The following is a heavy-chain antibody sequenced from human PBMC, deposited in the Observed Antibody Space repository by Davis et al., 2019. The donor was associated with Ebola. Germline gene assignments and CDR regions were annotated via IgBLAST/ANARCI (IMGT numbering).Heavy chain of an antibody. CDR1: GFTFRSYW. CDR2: INPDGSFT. V-gene: IGHV3-74*01. Sequence: PGGSLRLSCAASGFTFRSYWMSWVRQAPGKGLVWVSRINPDGSFTDYADSVKGRFSISRDSTSNTLYLQMNNLRAEDTAVYFCVRLAGPNWGQGTLVAVSS. CDR3: VRLAGPN. J-gene: IGHJ4*02. D-gene: IGHD3-22*01.